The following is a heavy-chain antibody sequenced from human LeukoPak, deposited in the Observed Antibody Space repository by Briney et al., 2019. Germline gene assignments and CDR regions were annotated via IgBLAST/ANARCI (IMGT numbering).Heavy chain of an antibody. Sequence: GGSLRLSCAASGFTFSSYAMHWVRQAPGKGLEWVAVISYDGSNKYYADSVKGRFTISRDNSKNTLYLQMNSLRAEDTAVYYCARAVDFNVYWGQGTLVTVSS. D-gene: IGHD3-3*01. CDR2: ISYDGSNK. V-gene: IGHV3-30*04. J-gene: IGHJ4*02. CDR1: GFTFSSYA. CDR3: ARAVDFNVY.